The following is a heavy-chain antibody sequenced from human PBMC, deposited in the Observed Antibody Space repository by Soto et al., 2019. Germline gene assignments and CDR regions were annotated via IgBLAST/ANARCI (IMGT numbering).Heavy chain of an antibody. Sequence: ASVKVSCKASGYTFTSYYMHWVRQAPGQGLEWMGIINPSGSSTSYAQKFQGRVTMTRDTSTSTVYMELSSLRSEDTAVYYCARVAFVAVAGTGWFDPWGQGTLVTVSS. D-gene: IGHD6-19*01. CDR2: INPSGSST. CDR3: ARVAFVAVAGTGWFDP. CDR1: GYTFTSYY. J-gene: IGHJ5*02. V-gene: IGHV1-46*01.